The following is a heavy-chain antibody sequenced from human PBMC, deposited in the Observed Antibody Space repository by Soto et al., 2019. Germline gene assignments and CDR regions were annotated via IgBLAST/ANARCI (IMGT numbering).Heavy chain of an antibody. CDR2: ISYDGSNE. D-gene: IGHD6-19*01. CDR1: GFTFSTYG. Sequence: VQLVESGGGVVQPGRSLRLSCATSGFTFSTYGMHWVRQAPGKGLEWVAVISYDGSNEYYADSVKGRFTISRDDFKNTVYLQMNSLRPEDTAVYYCEKDSSGGGGWFDPWGQGTLVTVSS. CDR3: EKDSSGGGGWFDP. J-gene: IGHJ5*02. V-gene: IGHV3-30*18.